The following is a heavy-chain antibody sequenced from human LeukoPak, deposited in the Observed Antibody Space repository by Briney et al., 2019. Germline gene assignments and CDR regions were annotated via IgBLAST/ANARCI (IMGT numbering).Heavy chain of an antibody. CDR2: IYSGGST. CDR3: ARNVVVGDTDYFDY. V-gene: IGHV3-66*01. CDR1: GFTASTNY. J-gene: IGHJ4*02. Sequence: GGSLRLSCAASGFTASTNYMSWVRQAPGKGLKWVSVIYSGGSTYYPGSVKGRFTMSRDNSKNTLSLQMNSLRGEDTAVYYCARNVVVGDTDYFDYWGQGTLVTVSS. D-gene: IGHD2-15*01.